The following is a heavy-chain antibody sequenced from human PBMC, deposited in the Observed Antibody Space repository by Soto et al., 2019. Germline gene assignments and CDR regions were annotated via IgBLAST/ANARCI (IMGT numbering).Heavy chain of an antibody. V-gene: IGHV5-51*01. CDR2: FYPGDSTS. Sequence: GESLKISCKTSGYSFISYWVAWVRQLPGKGLEWMGTFYPGDSTSTYSPSFQGQVTISVDKSISTAYLQLSSLKASDTAMYYCARIIGYCRNNDCSWTFDIWGQGAMVTVSS. CDR1: GYSFISYW. J-gene: IGHJ3*02. CDR3: ARIIGYCRNNDCSWTFDI. D-gene: IGHD2-15*01.